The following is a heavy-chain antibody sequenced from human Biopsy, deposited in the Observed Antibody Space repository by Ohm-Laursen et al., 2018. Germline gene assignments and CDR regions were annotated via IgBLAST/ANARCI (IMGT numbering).Heavy chain of an antibody. Sequence: TLSLTCTVSGGSISSDYWSWIRQPPGKGLEWIGYVFYSGSTDYNPSLQSRVTISVYTSKNHFSLRLRSLTPADTAIYYCARDRRYDSDRAGPGYFDLWGRGTLVTVSS. CDR3: ARDRRYDSDRAGPGYFDL. CDR2: VFYSGST. D-gene: IGHD2-15*01. CDR1: GGSISSDY. J-gene: IGHJ2*01. V-gene: IGHV4-59*01.